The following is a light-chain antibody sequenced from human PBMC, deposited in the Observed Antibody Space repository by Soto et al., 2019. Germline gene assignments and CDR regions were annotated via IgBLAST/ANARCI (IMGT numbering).Light chain of an antibody. Sequence: EIVLTQSPGTLSLSPGERATLSCRASQSVSRSLLAWYQQKPGLAPRLLIYGASTRATGIADRFSGSGSGTDFTLTISRLEPEDFAVYYCQKYGNPPTYSFGQGTKVDIK. CDR1: QSVSRSL. CDR2: GAS. J-gene: IGKJ2*03. V-gene: IGKV3-20*01. CDR3: QKYGNPPTYS.